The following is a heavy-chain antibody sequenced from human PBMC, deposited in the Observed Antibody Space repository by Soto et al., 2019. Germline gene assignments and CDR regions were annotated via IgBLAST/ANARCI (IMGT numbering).Heavy chain of an antibody. Sequence: GGSLRLSCVGYGFTVSSYEMNWVRQAPGKGLEWVSYISTSSAAIFYADSVKGRFTISRDNAKNSVFLHLSGLRADDTAVYYCARDRLSMVGGITYFFDHWGQGTPVSVSS. CDR3: ARDRLSMVGGITYFFDH. V-gene: IGHV3-48*03. D-gene: IGHD3-10*01. CDR1: GFTVSSYE. J-gene: IGHJ4*02. CDR2: ISTSSAAI.